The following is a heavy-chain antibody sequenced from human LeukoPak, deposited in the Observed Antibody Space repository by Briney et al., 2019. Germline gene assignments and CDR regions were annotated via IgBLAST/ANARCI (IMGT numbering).Heavy chain of an antibody. V-gene: IGHV1-24*01. D-gene: IGHD1-26*01. CDR2: FDPEDGEI. CDR3: AADRGDYSGSYWTAFDI. J-gene: IGHJ3*02. Sequence: ASVKVSCKVSDYTLTELSMHWVRQALGKGLEWLGGFDPEDGEIIYAQKFQGRVTMSDDTSTDTAYMELGSLRSDDTAVYYCAADRGDYSGSYWTAFDIWGQGTMVTVSS. CDR1: DYTLTELS.